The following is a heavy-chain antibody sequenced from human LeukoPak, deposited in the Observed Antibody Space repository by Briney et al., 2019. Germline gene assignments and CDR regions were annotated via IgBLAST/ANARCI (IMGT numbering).Heavy chain of an antibody. D-gene: IGHD6-6*01. J-gene: IGHJ6*03. CDR1: GFTFSSYA. CDR3: AKAGELVRDYYYYMDV. CDR2: ISGSGGST. V-gene: IGHV3-23*01. Sequence: GGSLRLSSAASGFTFSSYAMSWVRQAPGKGLEWVSAISGSGGSTYYADSVKGRFTISRDNSKNTLYLQMNSLRAEDTAVYYCAKAGELVRDYYYYMDVWGKGTTVTVSS.